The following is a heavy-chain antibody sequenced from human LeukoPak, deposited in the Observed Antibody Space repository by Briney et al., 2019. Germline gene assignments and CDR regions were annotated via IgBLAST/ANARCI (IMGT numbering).Heavy chain of an antibody. CDR1: GYTFTSYG. J-gene: IGHJ2*01. CDR2: ISAYNGNT. Sequence: ASVKVSCKASGYTFTSYGISWVRQAPGQGLEWMGWISAYNGNTNYAQKLQGRVTMTTDTSTSTAYMELRSLRSDDTAVYYCAREQYSSSWYVPSVDWYFDLWGRGTLVTVSS. CDR3: AREQYSSSWYVPSVDWYFDL. D-gene: IGHD6-13*01. V-gene: IGHV1-18*01.